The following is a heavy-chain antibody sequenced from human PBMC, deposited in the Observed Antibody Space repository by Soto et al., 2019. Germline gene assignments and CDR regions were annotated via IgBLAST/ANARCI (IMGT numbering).Heavy chain of an antibody. CDR3: ASSFLGPDPEEDWFDP. V-gene: IGHV1-69*02. CDR1: GGTFSSYT. CDR2: IIPILGIA. J-gene: IGHJ5*02. Sequence: GASVKVSCKASGGTFSSYTISWVRQAPGQGLEWMGRIIPILGIANYTQKFQGRVTITADKSTSTAYMELSSLRSEDTAVYYCASSFLGPDPEEDWFDPWGQGTLVTVSS.